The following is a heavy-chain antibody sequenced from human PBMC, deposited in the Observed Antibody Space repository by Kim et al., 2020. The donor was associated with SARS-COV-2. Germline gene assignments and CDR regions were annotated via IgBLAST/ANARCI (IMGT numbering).Heavy chain of an antibody. V-gene: IGHV3-30*18. CDR3: AKDGIAARRTGFPRA. Sequence: GGSLRLSCAASGFTFSSYGMHWVRQAPGKGLEWVAVISYDGSNKYYADSVKGRFTISRDNSKNTLYLQMNSLRAEDTAVYYCAKDGIAARRTGFPRAWGQGTLVTVSS. CDR2: ISYDGSNK. D-gene: IGHD6-6*01. J-gene: IGHJ4*02. CDR1: GFTFSSYG.